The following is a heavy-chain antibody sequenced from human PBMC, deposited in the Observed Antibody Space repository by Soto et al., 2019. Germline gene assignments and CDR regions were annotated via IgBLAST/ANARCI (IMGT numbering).Heavy chain of an antibody. V-gene: IGHV1-69*01. CDR1: GGTFSSYA. Sequence: QVQLVQSGAEVKKPGSSVKVSCKASGGTFSSYAISWVRQAPGQGLEWMGGIIPIFGTANYAQKFQGRVTITADEATSTDYMELSSLSSEDTAVYYCARASKLGYCSGGSCYSGDYWGQGTLVTVSS. J-gene: IGHJ4*02. CDR2: IIPIFGTA. CDR3: ARASKLGYCSGGSCYSGDY. D-gene: IGHD2-15*01.